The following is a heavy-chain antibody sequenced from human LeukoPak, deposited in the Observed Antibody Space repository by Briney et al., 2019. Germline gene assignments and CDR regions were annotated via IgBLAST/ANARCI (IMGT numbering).Heavy chain of an antibody. CDR1: GYTFTGYY. CDR3: ASDCSSTSCYWDHYYYGMDV. V-gene: IGHV1-2*06. Sequence: ASVKVSCKASGYTFTGYYMHWVRQAPGQGLEWMGRINPNSGGTNYAQKFQGRVTMTRDTSISTAYMELSRLRSDDTAVYYCASDCSSTSCYWDHYYYGMDVWGQGTTVTVSS. D-gene: IGHD2-2*01. J-gene: IGHJ6*02. CDR2: INPNSGGT.